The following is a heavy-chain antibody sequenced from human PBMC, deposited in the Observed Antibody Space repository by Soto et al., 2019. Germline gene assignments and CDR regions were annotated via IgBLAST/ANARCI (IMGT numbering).Heavy chain of an antibody. Sequence: QEQLVQSGAEVKKPGSSVKVSCKDSGGLFSSFAISWVRQAPGPGLEWMGGIIPVFGTTNYAQKIQGRVTITTDESTNTAYMELSSLTSDDTAMYYCARGGGPYVWFNEFWGQGAQVTVSS. CDR2: IIPVFGTT. CDR1: GGLFSSFA. CDR3: ARGGGPYVWFNEF. V-gene: IGHV1-69*01. J-gene: IGHJ4*02. D-gene: IGHD3-16*01.